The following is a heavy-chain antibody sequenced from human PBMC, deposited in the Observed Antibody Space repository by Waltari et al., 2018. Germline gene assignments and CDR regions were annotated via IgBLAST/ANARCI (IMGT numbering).Heavy chain of an antibody. CDR1: GGSISIGSYY. Sequence: QVQLQESGPGLVTPSQTLSLTCTVSGGSISIGSYYWSWIRQPAGKGLEWIGYIYTSGSTNYNPSLKSRVTISVDTSKNQFSLKLSSVTAADTAVYYCARDHFEAVAGTAWGQGTLVTVSS. V-gene: IGHV4-61*09. CDR2: IYTSGST. J-gene: IGHJ4*02. D-gene: IGHD6-19*01. CDR3: ARDHFEAVAGTA.